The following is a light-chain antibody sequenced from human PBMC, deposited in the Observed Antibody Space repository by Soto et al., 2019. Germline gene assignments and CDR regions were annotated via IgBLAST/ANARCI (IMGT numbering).Light chain of an antibody. J-gene: IGKJ4*01. CDR2: EAS. CDR3: QQHIHWPLT. CDR1: QTVRSS. V-gene: IGKV3-11*01. Sequence: EILLTQSPATLSLSPGERGTRSCRASQTVRSSLAWYPQKLGQAPRXIIYEASNRETGIPARGSGSGSGAEFTRTISSLEPADFELDDCQQHIHWPLTFGGGTKVDIK.